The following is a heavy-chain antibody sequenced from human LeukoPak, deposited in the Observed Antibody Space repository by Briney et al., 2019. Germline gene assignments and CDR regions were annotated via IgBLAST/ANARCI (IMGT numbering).Heavy chain of an antibody. CDR2: ISGSGGST. D-gene: IGHD5-18*01. CDR3: AKDLRGGAYSSMPLNWFDP. CDR1: GFTFSSYW. Sequence: GGSLRLSCAASGFTFSSYWMSWVRQAPGKGLEWVSAISGSGGSTYYADSVKGRFTISRDNSKNTLYLQMNSLRAEDTAVYYCAKDLRGGAYSSMPLNWFDPWGQGTLVTVSS. J-gene: IGHJ5*02. V-gene: IGHV3-23*01.